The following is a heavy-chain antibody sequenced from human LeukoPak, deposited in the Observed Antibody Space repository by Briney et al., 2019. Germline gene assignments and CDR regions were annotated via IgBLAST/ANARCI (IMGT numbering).Heavy chain of an antibody. J-gene: IGHJ5*02. CDR3: ARLLWFGDSDWFDP. V-gene: IGHV4-59*01. Sequence: SETLSLTCTVSGGSISSYYWSWIRQPPGKGLEWIGYIYYSGSTNYNPSLKSRVTISVDTSKNQFSLKLSSVTAADTAVYYCARLLWFGDSDWFDPWGQGTLVTVSS. CDR1: GGSISSYY. CDR2: IYYSGST. D-gene: IGHD3-10*01.